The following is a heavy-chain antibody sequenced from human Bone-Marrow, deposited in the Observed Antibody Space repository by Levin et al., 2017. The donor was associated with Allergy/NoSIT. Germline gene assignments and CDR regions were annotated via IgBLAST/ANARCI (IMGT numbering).Heavy chain of an antibody. D-gene: IGHD3-9*01. Sequence: SETLSLTCTVSGGSISSYYWSWIRQPPGKGLEWIGYIYYSGSTNYNPSLKSRVTISVDTSKNQFSLKLSSVTAADTAVYYCARSYDILTGPRDYFDYWGQGTLVTVSS. J-gene: IGHJ4*02. CDR3: ARSYDILTGPRDYFDY. V-gene: IGHV4-59*01. CDR2: IYYSGST. CDR1: GGSISSYY.